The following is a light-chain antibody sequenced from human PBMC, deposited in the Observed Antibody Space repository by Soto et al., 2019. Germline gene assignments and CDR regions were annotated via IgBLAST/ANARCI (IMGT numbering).Light chain of an antibody. CDR1: ESIRTW. V-gene: IGKV1-5*01. J-gene: IGKJ1*01. CDR2: DAS. Sequence: DIQMTQSPSTLSASIGDRVIITCRASESIRTWLAWYQHKPGKAPKFLIYDASTLESGVPSRFSGSGSGTEFTLTISSLQPDDFATYYCQQYNSYPRTFGQGTKVEIK. CDR3: QQYNSYPRT.